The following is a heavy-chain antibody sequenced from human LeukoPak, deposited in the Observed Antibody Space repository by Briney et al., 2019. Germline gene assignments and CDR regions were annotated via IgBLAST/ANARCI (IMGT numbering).Heavy chain of an antibody. CDR3: AREGRYGSGSYSWFDP. V-gene: IGHV3-74*01. D-gene: IGHD3-10*01. CDR2: INSDGSST. J-gene: IGHJ5*02. CDR1: GFTFSSYW. Sequence: GGSLRLSCAASGFTFSSYWMHWVRQAPGKGLMWVSRINSDGSSTSYADSVKGRFTISRDNAKNTLYLQMNSLRAEDTAVYYCAREGRYGSGSYSWFDPWGQGTLVTVSS.